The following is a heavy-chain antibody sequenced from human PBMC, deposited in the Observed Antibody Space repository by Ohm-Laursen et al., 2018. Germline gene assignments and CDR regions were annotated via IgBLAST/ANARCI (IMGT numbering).Heavy chain of an antibody. CDR1: GFTLNSHG. J-gene: IGHJ4*02. Sequence: SLRLSCTASGFTLNSHGMYWVCQGPGQGLVWVSRITSDGTSTAYADSVRGRFTISRDTAKNTLYLQMNSQRVEDTAVYYCARNPYDYWGQGTLVTVSS. D-gene: IGHD1-14*01. CDR2: ITSDGTST. CDR3: ARNPYDY. V-gene: IGHV3-74*01.